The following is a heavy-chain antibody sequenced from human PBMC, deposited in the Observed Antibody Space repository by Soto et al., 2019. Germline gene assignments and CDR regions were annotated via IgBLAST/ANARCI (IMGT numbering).Heavy chain of an antibody. V-gene: IGHV1-46*01. CDR3: AGGNCGGDCYFDF. D-gene: IGHD2-21*02. CDR1: GYTFTSYY. Sequence: QVQLVQSGAEVKKPGASVKISCKASGYTFTSYYIHWVRQAPGQGLERMAAINSGGGNTNYAQKFQGRVTVTRDTSTSTVYMELTSLRFDDTAVYYCAGGNCGGDCYFDFWGQGTLVTVSS. J-gene: IGHJ4*02. CDR2: INSGGGNT.